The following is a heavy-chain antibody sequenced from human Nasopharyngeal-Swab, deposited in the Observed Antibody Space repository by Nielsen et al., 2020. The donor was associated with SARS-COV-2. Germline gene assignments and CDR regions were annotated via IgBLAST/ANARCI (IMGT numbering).Heavy chain of an antibody. V-gene: IGHV3-74*01. Sequence: GESLKISCAASGFTFSKYWMHWVRQAPGKGLVWVSRSNEDGSYPDYAGSVKGRFTISRDNAENTLYLQMNNLRAEDTAVYYCARDLGGGYCTTINCLGSWGQGTLVTVSS. CDR1: GFTFSKYW. CDR2: SNEDGSYP. J-gene: IGHJ1*01. D-gene: IGHD2-8*01. CDR3: ARDLGGGYCTTINCLGS.